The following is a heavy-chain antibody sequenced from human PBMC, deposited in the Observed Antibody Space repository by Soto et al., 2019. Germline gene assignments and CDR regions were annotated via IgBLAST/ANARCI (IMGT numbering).Heavy chain of an antibody. V-gene: IGHV4-61*01. Sequence: SQTLSLTCTVSGGSVSSGSYYWSWIRQPPGKGLEWIGYIYYSGSTNYNPSLKSRVTISVDTSKNQFSLKLSSVTAADTAVYYCASGAASSSWYHFDYWGQGTLVTVSS. CDR3: ASGAASSSWYHFDY. J-gene: IGHJ4*02. CDR2: IYYSGST. CDR1: GGSVSSGSYY. D-gene: IGHD6-13*01.